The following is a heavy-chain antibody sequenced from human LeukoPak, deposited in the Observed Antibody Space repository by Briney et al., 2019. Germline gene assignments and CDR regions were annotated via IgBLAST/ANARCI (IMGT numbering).Heavy chain of an antibody. CDR3: ARTSGVDYCSSTSCYYDY. Sequence: PSETLSLTCAVYGGSFSGYYWSWIRQPPGKGLEWIGEINHSGSTNYNPSLKSRVTISVDTSKNQFSPKLSSVTAADTAVYYCARTSGVDYCSSTSCYYDYWGQGTLVTVSS. V-gene: IGHV4-34*01. D-gene: IGHD2-2*01. CDR1: GGSFSGYY. J-gene: IGHJ4*02. CDR2: INHSGST.